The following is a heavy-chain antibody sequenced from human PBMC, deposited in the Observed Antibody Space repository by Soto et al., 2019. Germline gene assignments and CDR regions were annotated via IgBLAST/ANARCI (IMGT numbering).Heavy chain of an antibody. V-gene: IGHV6-1*01. CDR3: AXDRDSSVWYYSYYYGMDV. Sequence: SQTLSLTCAISGDSVSSNSAAWNWIRQSPSRGLEWLGRTYYRSKWYNDYAVSVKSRITINPDTSKNQFSLQLNSVTPEDTAVYYCAXDRDSSVWYYSYYYGMDVWGQGTTVTV. D-gene: IGHD6-19*01. CDR1: GDSVSSNSAA. J-gene: IGHJ6*02. CDR2: TYYRSKWYN.